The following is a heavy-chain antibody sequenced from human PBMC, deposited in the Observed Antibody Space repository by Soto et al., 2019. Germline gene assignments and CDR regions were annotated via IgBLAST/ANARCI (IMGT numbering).Heavy chain of an antibody. Sequence: SQTLSLTCAISGDSVSSNSAAWNWIRQSPSRGLEWLGRTYYRSKWYNDYAVSVKSRITINPDTSKNQFSLQLNSVTPEYTAVYYCARGVRYCSSTSCYTRYCMDVWGQGTTVTVSS. CDR2: TYYRSKWYN. CDR1: GDSVSSNSAA. CDR3: ARGVRYCSSTSCYTRYCMDV. J-gene: IGHJ6*02. V-gene: IGHV6-1*01. D-gene: IGHD2-2*02.